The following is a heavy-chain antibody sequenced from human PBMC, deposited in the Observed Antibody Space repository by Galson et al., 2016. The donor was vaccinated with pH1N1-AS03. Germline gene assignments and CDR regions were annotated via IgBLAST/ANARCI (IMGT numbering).Heavy chain of an antibody. CDR3: ASAGYHTPGYHY. CDR2: VHYSGTT. V-gene: IGHV4-4*01. J-gene: IGHJ4*02. Sequence: ETLSLTCAVSGGSMTSPDWWTWVRQPPGKGLEWIGEVHYSGTTSYNPSLNSRVTMSIDKSYNQFSLNLGSVTAADTAVYFCASAGYHTPGYHYWGQGALVTVSS. D-gene: IGHD3-16*02. CDR1: GGSMTSPDW.